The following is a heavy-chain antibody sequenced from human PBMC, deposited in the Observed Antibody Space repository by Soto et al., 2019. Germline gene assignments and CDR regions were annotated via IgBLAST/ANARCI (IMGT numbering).Heavy chain of an antibody. D-gene: IGHD1-26*01. CDR1: GFTFSSYA. J-gene: IGHJ4*02. CDR2: ISGSGGST. Sequence: EVQLLESGGGLVQPGGSLRLSCAASGFTFSSYAMSWVRQAPGKGLEWVSAISGSGGSTYYADSVKGRFTISRDNTKNTLYLQMNSLRAEDTAVYYCAKGRLRGQTGGGFDYWGQGTLVTVSS. V-gene: IGHV3-23*01. CDR3: AKGRLRGQTGGGFDY.